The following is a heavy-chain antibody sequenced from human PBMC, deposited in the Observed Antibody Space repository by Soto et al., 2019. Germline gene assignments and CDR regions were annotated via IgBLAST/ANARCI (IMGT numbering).Heavy chain of an antibody. V-gene: IGHV4-39*01. Sequence: QLQLQESGPGLVKPSETLSLTCTVSGGSISSSSYYWGWIRQPPGKGLEWIGSIYYSGSTYYNPSLKSRVTISVDTSKNQFSLKLSSVTAADTAVYYCATTRRTAQPSHIYYYYYYGMDVWGQGTTVTVSS. CDR1: GGSISSSSYY. J-gene: IGHJ6*02. D-gene: IGHD5-18*01. CDR3: ATTRRTAQPSHIYYYYYYGMDV. CDR2: IYYSGST.